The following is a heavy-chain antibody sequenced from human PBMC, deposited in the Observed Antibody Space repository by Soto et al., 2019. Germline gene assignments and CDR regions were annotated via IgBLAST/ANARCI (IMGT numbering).Heavy chain of an antibody. Sequence: EVQLVESGGGLVKPGGSLRLSCAASGFTFTSYTMNWVRQAPGKGLEWVSSISSSSAYIYYADSMKGRFTISRDNAKNSLYLQMNSLRAEDTAVYYCAREFYYGSGSYPVDYWGQGTLVTVSS. D-gene: IGHD3-10*01. CDR1: GFTFTSYT. V-gene: IGHV3-21*02. J-gene: IGHJ4*02. CDR2: ISSSSAYI. CDR3: AREFYYGSGSYPVDY.